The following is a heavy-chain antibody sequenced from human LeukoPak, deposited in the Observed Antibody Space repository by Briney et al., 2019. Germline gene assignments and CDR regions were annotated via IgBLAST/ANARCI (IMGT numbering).Heavy chain of an antibody. V-gene: IGHV3-7*03. CDR2: IKQDGSEK. J-gene: IGHJ5*02. CDR3: ARDGPYSTSSTHPP. D-gene: IGHD6-6*01. Sequence: GGSLRLSCAASGITFSRFWMSWVRQAPGKGLEWVANIKQDGSEKYYVGSVKGRFTISRDNAKNSLYLQMDSLRAEDTAVYYCARDGPYSTSSTHPPWGQGTLVTVSS. CDR1: GITFSRFW.